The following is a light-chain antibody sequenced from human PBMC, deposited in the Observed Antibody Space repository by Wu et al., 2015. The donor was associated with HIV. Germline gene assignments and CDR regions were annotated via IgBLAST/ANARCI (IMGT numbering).Light chain of an antibody. CDR1: QSVSSN. V-gene: IGKV3-15*01. Sequence: EIVMTQSPATLSVSPGERATLSCRASQSVSSNLAWYQQKPGQAPRLLIYGASTRATGLPARFSGSESGTEFTLTISSLQSEDFAVYYCQQYNNWPFTFGPGTKVDIK. CDR3: QQYNNWPFT. CDR2: GAS. J-gene: IGKJ3*01.